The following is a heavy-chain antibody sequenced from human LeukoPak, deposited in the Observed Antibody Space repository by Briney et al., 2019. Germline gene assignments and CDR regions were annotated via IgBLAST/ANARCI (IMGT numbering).Heavy chain of an antibody. V-gene: IGHV1-2*02. CDR1: GHTFTGYY. Sequence: ASVKVSCKASGHTFTGYYMHWVRQAPGQGLEWMGWINPNSGGTNYAQKFQGRVTMTRDTSISTAYMELSRLRSDDTAVYYCARDGPAWFGEFLGIDYWGQGTLVTVSS. J-gene: IGHJ4*02. CDR2: INPNSGGT. D-gene: IGHD3-10*01. CDR3: ARDGPAWFGEFLGIDY.